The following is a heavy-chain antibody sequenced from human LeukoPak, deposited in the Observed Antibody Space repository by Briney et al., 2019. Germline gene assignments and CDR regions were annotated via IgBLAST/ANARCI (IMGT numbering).Heavy chain of an antibody. Sequence: GGSLRLSCAASGFTFSSYGMHWVRQAPGKGLEWVAVISYDGSNKYYADSVKGRFTISRDNSKNTLYLQMNSLRAEDTAVYYCAKDLPTLAVAGTVPFDYWGQGTLVTVSS. D-gene: IGHD6-19*01. V-gene: IGHV3-30*18. CDR3: AKDLPTLAVAGTVPFDY. CDR2: ISYDGSNK. CDR1: GFTFSSYG. J-gene: IGHJ4*02.